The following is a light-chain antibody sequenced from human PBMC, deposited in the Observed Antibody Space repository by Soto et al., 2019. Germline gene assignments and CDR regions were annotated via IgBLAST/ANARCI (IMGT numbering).Light chain of an antibody. CDR1: QAVSTW. V-gene: IGKV1-12*01. Sequence: DIQMTQSPSFVSASVGDRVTITCRASQAVSTWLAWYQQKPGDAPKLLIYAASTLQSGVPSRFSGSGSGTDFTLTIRSLQPEDFATYSCQQANSFPRTFGGGTKVDIK. CDR2: AAS. CDR3: QQANSFPRT. J-gene: IGKJ4*01.